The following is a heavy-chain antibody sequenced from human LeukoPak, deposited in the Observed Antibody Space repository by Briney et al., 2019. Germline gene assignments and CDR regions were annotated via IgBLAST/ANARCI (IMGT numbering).Heavy chain of an antibody. CDR3: ARGSPTVVTPHAFDI. CDR2: ISSSSSYI. D-gene: IGHD4-23*01. V-gene: IGHV3-21*01. Sequence: GGSQRLSCAASGFTFSSYSMNWVRQAPGKGLEWVSSISSSSSYIYYADSVKGRFTISRDNAKNSLYLQMNSLRAEDTAVYYCARGSPTVVTPHAFDIWGQGTMVTVSS. CDR1: GFTFSSYS. J-gene: IGHJ3*02.